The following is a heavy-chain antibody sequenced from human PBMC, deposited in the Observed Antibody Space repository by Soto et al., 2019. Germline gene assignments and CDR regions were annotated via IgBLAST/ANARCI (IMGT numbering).Heavy chain of an antibody. D-gene: IGHD3-22*01. J-gene: IGHJ4*02. CDR2: IYYSGST. CDR3: ARAYWYDNSGNSFNY. CDR1: GGSISIDDYY. V-gene: IGHV4-30-4*01. Sequence: SETLSLTCTVSGGSISIDDYYWSWIRQPPGKGLEWIGYIYYSGSTDYNPSLKRRTSISVDTSKNEFSLRLNSVTVADTAVYYCARAYWYDNSGNSFNYWGQGTLVTVS.